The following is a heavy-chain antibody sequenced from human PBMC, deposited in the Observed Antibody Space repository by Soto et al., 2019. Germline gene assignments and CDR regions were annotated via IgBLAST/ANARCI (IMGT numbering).Heavy chain of an antibody. CDR2: INPSGGST. J-gene: IGHJ5*02. D-gene: IGHD3-16*02. CDR3: ARDIPGGRSSGRVIVGSNWFDP. Sequence: QVQLVQSGAEVKKPGASVKVSCKASGYTFTSYYMHWVRQAPGQGLEWMGIINPSGGSTSYAKKCQGRVTMTRDTSTSTGYMEQSSLRSEETAVYDCARDIPGGRSSGRVIVGSNWFDPWGQGTLVTVSS. CDR1: GYTFTSYY. V-gene: IGHV1-46*01.